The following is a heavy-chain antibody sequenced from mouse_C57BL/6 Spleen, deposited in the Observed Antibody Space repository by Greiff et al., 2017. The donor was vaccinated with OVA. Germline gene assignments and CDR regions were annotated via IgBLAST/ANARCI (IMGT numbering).Heavy chain of an antibody. CDR2: IDPENGDT. CDR3: TTRTGWFAY. D-gene: IGHD4-1*01. Sequence: VQLKQSGAELVRPGASVKLSCTASGFNIKDDYMHWVKQRPEQGLEWIGWIDPENGDTEYASKFQGKATITADTSSNTAYLQLSSLTSEDTAVYYCTTRTGWFAYWGQGTLVTVSA. CDR1: GFNIKDDY. V-gene: IGHV14-4*01. J-gene: IGHJ3*01.